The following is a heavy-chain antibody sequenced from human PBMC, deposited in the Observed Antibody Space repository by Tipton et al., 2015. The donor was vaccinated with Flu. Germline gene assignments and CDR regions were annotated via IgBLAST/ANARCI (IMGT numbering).Heavy chain of an antibody. CDR3: ARSQVDWNDTPNWVDP. D-gene: IGHD1-1*01. CDR2: IRGYGNT. CDR1: GYTFTRYG. V-gene: IGHV1-18*01. J-gene: IGHJ5*02. Sequence: QLVQSGAEVKNPGASVRVSCKASGYTFTRYGISWVRQAPGQGLEWMGWIRGYGNTNYAQELRGRVTMTTDTSTSTAYMELRSLRSDDTAVYYCARSQVDWNDTPNWVDPWGQGTLVTVSS.